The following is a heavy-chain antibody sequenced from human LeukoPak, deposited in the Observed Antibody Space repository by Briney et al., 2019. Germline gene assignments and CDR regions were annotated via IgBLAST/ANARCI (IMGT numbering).Heavy chain of an antibody. Sequence: ASVKVSCKASGYTFTNYVMNWVRQAPGQGLEWMGWIHPSTGNPTYAQGFTGRFVFSLDTSVSTTYLQISSLKAEDTAVYYCARAYQRLGELSLPDYWGQGTLVTVSS. D-gene: IGHD3-16*02. CDR1: GYTFTNYV. CDR2: IHPSTGNP. CDR3: ARAYQRLGELSLPDY. V-gene: IGHV7-4-1*02. J-gene: IGHJ4*02.